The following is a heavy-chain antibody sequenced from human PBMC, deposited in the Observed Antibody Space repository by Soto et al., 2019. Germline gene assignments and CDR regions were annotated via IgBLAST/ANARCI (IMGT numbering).Heavy chain of an antibody. J-gene: IGHJ5*02. CDR2: ISAYNGNT. D-gene: IGHD2-2*01. CDR1: GYTFTSYG. CDR3: ARDVRSLGYCSSTSCSGFDP. Sequence: SVKFSCKDSGYTFTSYGISWVRQAPGQGLELMGWISAYNGNTNYAQKLQGRVTLTTDTSTSTAYMELRSLRSDDTAVYYCARDVRSLGYCSSTSCSGFDPWVLGTLVPGFS. V-gene: IGHV1-18*04.